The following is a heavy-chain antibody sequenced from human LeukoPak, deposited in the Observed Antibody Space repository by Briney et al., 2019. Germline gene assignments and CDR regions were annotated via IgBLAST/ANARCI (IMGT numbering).Heavy chain of an antibody. CDR1: GFAFDDYA. V-gene: IGHV3-43*02. D-gene: IGHD3-9*01. J-gene: IGHJ6*02. CDR3: AKVLRYFDSSSAGYYYYGMDV. CDR2: ISGDGYYT. Sequence: GGSLRLSCAASGFAFDDYAMHWVRHAPGKGLEWISLISGDGYYTYYGDSVKGRFTISRDNSKNSLYLQLNSLRTEDTALYYCAKVLRYFDSSSAGYYYYGMDVWGQGTTVTVSS.